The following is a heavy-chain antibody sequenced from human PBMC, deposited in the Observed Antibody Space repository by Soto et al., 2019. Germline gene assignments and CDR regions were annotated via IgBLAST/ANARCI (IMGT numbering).Heavy chain of an antibody. CDR3: AKDCCSGGSCYPRGPIDY. V-gene: IGHV3-23*01. D-gene: IGHD2-15*01. Sequence: EVQLLESGGGLVQPGGSLRLSCAASGFTFSSYAMSWVRQAPGKGLEWVSGISGSGGRTYYADSVKGRFTMSRDNSKNTLNLQMNSLRAEDTAVYYCAKDCCSGGSCYPRGPIDYCGQGILVTVSS. J-gene: IGHJ4*02. CDR1: GFTFSSYA. CDR2: ISGSGGRT.